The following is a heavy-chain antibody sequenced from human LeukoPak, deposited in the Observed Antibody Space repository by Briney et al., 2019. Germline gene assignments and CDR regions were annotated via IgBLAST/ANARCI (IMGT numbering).Heavy chain of an antibody. V-gene: IGHV3-30*03. Sequence: EPGRSLRLSCAASGFTFSSYGMHWVRQAPGKGLEWVAVISYDGSNKYYADSVKGRFTISRDNSKNTLYLQMNSLRAEDTAVYYCARDHVRFIGRGNNVFDIWGKGTMVTVFS. CDR1: GFTFSSYG. J-gene: IGHJ3*02. CDR3: ARDHVRFIGRGNNVFDI. CDR2: ISYDGSNK. D-gene: IGHD1-26*01.